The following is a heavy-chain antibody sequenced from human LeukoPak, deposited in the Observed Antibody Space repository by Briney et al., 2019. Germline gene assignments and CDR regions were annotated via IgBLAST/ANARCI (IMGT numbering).Heavy chain of an antibody. D-gene: IGHD3-10*01. V-gene: IGHV3-30*18. J-gene: IGHJ4*02. Sequence: PGRSLRLSCAASGFTFSSYGMHWVRQAPGKGLEWVAVISYDGSNKYYADSVKGRFTISRDNSKNTLYLQMNSLRAEDTAVYYCAKDTEGSELWFPDYWGQGTLVTVSS. CDR2: ISYDGSNK. CDR1: GFTFSSYG. CDR3: AKDTEGSELWFPDY.